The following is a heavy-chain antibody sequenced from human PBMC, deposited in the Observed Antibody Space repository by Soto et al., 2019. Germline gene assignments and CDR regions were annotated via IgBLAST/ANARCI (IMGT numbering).Heavy chain of an antibody. CDR2: INTNTGNP. Sequence: ASVKVSCKASGCTFTSYAMNWVRQAPGQGLEWMGWINTNTGNPTYAQGFTGRFVFSLDTSVSTAYLQICSLKAEDTAVYYCARGTPFNAPVTLGYWGQGTLVTVSS. V-gene: IGHV7-4-1*01. CDR1: GCTFTSYA. J-gene: IGHJ4*02. CDR3: ARGTPFNAPVTLGY. D-gene: IGHD4-4*01.